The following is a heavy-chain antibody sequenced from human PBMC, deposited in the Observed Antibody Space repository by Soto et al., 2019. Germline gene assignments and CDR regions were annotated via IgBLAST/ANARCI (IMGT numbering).Heavy chain of an antibody. CDR2: ISTYNGNT. CDR3: AIDPYHVLRVNDPNLYGTDV. CDR1: GYTFTTYD. D-gene: IGHD2-8*01. V-gene: IGHV1-18*01. Sequence: QVQLVQSGAEVKKPGASVKVSCKASGYTFTTYDISWVRQAPGQGLEWLGRISTYNGNTNYPQSHQGRLTTTTDKSTTTAYMELRSLRSDDTAVYYCAIDPYHVLRVNDPNLYGTDVWGQGTTVTVCS. J-gene: IGHJ6*02.